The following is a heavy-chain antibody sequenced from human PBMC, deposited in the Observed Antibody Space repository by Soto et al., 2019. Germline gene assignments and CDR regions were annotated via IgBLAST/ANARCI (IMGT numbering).Heavy chain of an antibody. CDR2: ISDRGDI. Sequence: SETLSLTFTVSGNSITSSYWNWFRQSPGTGLEWIGQISDRGDINYNPPLESRVAISTDTSKNQVALTLTAVNAADTAVYLCARGRHWLGPWGQGTLVSVSS. V-gene: IGHV4-59*08. CDR3: ARGRHWLGP. CDR1: GNSITSSY. J-gene: IGHJ5*02.